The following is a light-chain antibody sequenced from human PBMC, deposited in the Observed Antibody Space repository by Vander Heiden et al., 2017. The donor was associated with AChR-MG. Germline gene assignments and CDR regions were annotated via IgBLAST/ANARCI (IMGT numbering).Light chain of an antibody. V-gene: IGKV4-1*01. CDR3: QQYYSNPWT. CDR1: QNLFYNSNNRNY. CDR2: WAS. Sequence: DIVMTQSPDSLAVYLGERATIKCKSSQNLFYNSNNRNYLTWYQQRPGQPPKLLIYWASTRQHGVPDRFSGSGSGTDFTLTISSLRAEDVAVYYCQQYYSNPWTFGQGTKVEIK. J-gene: IGKJ1*01.